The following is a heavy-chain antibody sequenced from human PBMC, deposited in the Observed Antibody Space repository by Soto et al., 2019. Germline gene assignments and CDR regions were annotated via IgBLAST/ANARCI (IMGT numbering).Heavy chain of an antibody. D-gene: IGHD2-2*01. CDR3: ARSQGSSTSLEIYYYYYYAMDV. J-gene: IGHJ6*02. CDR2: IIPIPGTA. CDR1: GGTFSSYA. V-gene: IGHV1-69*01. Sequence: QVQLVQSGAEVKKPGSSVKVSCKASGGTFSSYAISWVRQAPGQGLEWMGGIIPIPGTANYAQKFQGRVTITADESTITAYMELSSLRSEDTAVYYCARSQGSSTSLEIYYYYYYAMDVWGQGTSVTVSS.